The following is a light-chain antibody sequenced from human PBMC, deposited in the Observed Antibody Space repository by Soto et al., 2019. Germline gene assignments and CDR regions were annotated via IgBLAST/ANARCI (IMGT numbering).Light chain of an antibody. CDR3: SSYTSSNTLAYV. V-gene: IGLV2-14*01. CDR1: SSDVGGYNY. J-gene: IGLJ1*01. CDR2: EVS. Sequence: QSALTQPASVSGSPGQSITISCAGTSSDVGGYNYVSWYQQHPGKAPKLIIYEVSNRPSGVSSRFSGSKSGNTASLTISGLQAEDEVDYYCSSYTSSNTLAYVFGTGTKLTVL.